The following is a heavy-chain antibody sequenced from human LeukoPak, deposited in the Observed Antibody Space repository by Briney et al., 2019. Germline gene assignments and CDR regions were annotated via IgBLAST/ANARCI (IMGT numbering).Heavy chain of an antibody. CDR2: ISSSSSYI. J-gene: IGHJ3*02. D-gene: IGHD3-10*01. Sequence: GGSLRPSCAASGFTFSSYSMNWVRQAPGKGLEWVSSISSSSSYIYYADSVKGRFTISRDNAKNSLYLQMNSLRAEDTAVYYCARAFTGHDAFDIWGQGTMVTVSS. CDR1: GFTFSSYS. CDR3: ARAFTGHDAFDI. V-gene: IGHV3-21*01.